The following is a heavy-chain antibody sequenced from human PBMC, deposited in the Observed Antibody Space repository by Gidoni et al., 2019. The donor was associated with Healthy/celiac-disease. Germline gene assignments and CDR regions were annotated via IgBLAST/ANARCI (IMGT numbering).Heavy chain of an antibody. CDR1: GASISSSNNY. CDR3: ARRQPRGAAGSFYSQVIYYYYGIDV. V-gene: IGHV4-39*01. D-gene: IGHD3-10*01. J-gene: IGHJ6*02. Sequence: QLQLQESGPGLVKPSETLSLTCTVSGASISSSNNYWGWLRQPPGKGLEWIGSISYGGSTFYNPSLKSRVTISMSTPENQFSLNLSPVTAADTAVYYCARRQPRGAAGSFYSQVIYYYYGIDVWGQGTTVTVSS. CDR2: ISYGGST.